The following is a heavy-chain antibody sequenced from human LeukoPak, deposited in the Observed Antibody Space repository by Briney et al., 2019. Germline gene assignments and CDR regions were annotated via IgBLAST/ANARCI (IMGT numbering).Heavy chain of an antibody. V-gene: IGHV3-11*04. D-gene: IGHD3-10*01. Sequence: SGGSLRLSCAASGFTFSAYYMSWVRQAPGRGLEWVSYISSSGSTIYYADSVKGRFTISRDNSKNTLYLQMNSLRAEDTAVYYCATSGLPGQITLPHDWGQGTLVTVSS. CDR2: ISSSGSTI. CDR3: ATSGLPGQITLPHD. CDR1: GFTFSAYY. J-gene: IGHJ1*01.